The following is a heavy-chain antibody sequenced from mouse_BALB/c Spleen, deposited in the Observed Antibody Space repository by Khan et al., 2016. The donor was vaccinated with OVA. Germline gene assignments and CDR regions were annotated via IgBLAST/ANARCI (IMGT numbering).Heavy chain of an antibody. CDR1: GYTFTDFY. V-gene: IGHV1-77*01. CDR3: ARRNYFGYTFAY. CDR2: INPGSGDI. J-gene: IGHJ3*01. D-gene: IGHD1-2*01. Sequence: QVQLQQSGAELARPGASVKLSCKASGYTFTDFYINWVKQRTGQGLEWIGEINPGSGDIYYNEKFKGKATLTADKSSSTAYMQLSSLTSEDSAVYFGARRNYFGYTFAYWGQGTLVTVSA.